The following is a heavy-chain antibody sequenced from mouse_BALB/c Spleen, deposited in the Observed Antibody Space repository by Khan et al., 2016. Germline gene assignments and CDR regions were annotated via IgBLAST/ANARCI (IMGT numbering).Heavy chain of an antibody. Sequence: EVKLLESGGGLVQPGGSLKLSCAASEFDFSRYWMSWVRQAPGKGLEWIGEINPDSSTTNYTPSLKDKFIITRDNAKNTLYLQMSKVRSEDTALYYCARLGYYGTMDDWGRGASVTVSS. V-gene: IGHV4-1*02. CDR2: INPDSSTT. J-gene: IGHJ4*01. CDR1: EFDFSRYW. CDR3: ARLGYYGTMDD. D-gene: IGHD1-1*01.